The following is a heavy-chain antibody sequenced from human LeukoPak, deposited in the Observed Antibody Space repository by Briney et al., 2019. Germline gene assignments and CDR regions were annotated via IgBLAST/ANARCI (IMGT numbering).Heavy chain of an antibody. J-gene: IGHJ4*02. Sequence: GASVTVSCKASGYTFTSYGISWVRQAPGQGLEWMGWISAYNGNTNYAQKLQGRVTMTTDTSTSTAYMELRSLRSDDTAVYYCAGYDNLVAWGGFDYWGQGTLVTVSS. CDR3: AGYDNLVAWGGFDY. CDR1: GYTFTSYG. CDR2: ISAYNGNT. D-gene: IGHD7-27*01. V-gene: IGHV1-18*01.